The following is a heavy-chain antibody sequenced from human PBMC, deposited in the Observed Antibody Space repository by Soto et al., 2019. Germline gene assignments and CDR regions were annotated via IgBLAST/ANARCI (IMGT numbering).Heavy chain of an antibody. J-gene: IGHJ4*02. CDR3: AKDSYKDCSSTSCDPKYYYGSGSYGY. V-gene: IGHV3-23*01. D-gene: IGHD3-10*01. CDR1: GFTFSSYA. Sequence: GGSLRLSCAASGFTFSSYAMSWVRQAPGKGLEWVSAISGSGGSTYYADSVKGRFTISRDNSKNTLYLQMNSLRAEDTAVYYCAKDSYKDCSSTSCDPKYYYGSGSYGYWGQGTLVTVSS. CDR2: ISGSGGST.